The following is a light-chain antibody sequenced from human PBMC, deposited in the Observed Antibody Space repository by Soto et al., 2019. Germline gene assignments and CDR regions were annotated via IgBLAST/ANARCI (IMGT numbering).Light chain of an antibody. J-gene: IGKJ4*01. CDR3: QQYVNVQLT. CDR2: GAS. CDR1: EDISDS. V-gene: IGKV1-33*01. Sequence: DIQMTQSPSSLSASVGDRVTITCQASEDISDSLNWYQQKPRQAPKLLISGASSLERGVPSRFRGSGSETDFTFTISSLQPQDIETHYCQQYVNVQLTFGGGTKVDIX.